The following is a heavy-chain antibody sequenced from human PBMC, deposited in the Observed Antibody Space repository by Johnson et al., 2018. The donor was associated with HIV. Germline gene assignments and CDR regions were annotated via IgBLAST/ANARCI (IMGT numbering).Heavy chain of an antibody. CDR3: ARDRGAGSSGAFDI. Sequence: VQLVESGGGLIQPGGSLRLSCAASGFTFSSYAMHWVRQAPGKGLEWVAVISYDGSNKSYADSVKGRFNISRDNSKNTLYLQMNSLRAEDTAVYYCARDRGAGSSGAFDIWGQGTMVTVSS. D-gene: IGHD6-6*01. J-gene: IGHJ3*02. CDR1: GFTFSSYA. CDR2: ISYDGSNK. V-gene: IGHV3-30-3*01.